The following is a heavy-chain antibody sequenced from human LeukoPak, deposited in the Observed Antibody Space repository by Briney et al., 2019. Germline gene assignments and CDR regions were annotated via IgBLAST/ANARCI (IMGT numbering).Heavy chain of an antibody. Sequence: GGSRRLSCAASGFTFDDYAMHWVRQAPGKGLEWVSGTSWYSGSIGYADSVKGRFTISRDNAKNSLYLQMNSLRAEDTALYCCAKDFAPGSDAFDIWGQGTMVGVSS. CDR1: GFTFDDYA. V-gene: IGHV3-9*01. CDR3: AKDFAPGSDAFDI. D-gene: IGHD7-27*01. CDR2: TSWYSGSI. J-gene: IGHJ3*02.